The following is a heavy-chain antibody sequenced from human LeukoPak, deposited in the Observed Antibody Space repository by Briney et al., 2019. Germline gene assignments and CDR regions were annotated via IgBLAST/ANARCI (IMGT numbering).Heavy chain of an antibody. CDR3: ARDILYYYDSTHAFDI. V-gene: IGHV3-21*01. CDR2: ISSSYI. CDR1: GFTFSSYE. D-gene: IGHD3-22*01. Sequence: PGGSLRLSCAASGFTFSSYEMNWVRQAPGKGLEWVSSISSSYIYYADSVKGRFTISRDNAKNSLYLQMNSLRAEDTAVYYCARDILYYYDSTHAFDIWGQGTMVTVSS. J-gene: IGHJ3*02.